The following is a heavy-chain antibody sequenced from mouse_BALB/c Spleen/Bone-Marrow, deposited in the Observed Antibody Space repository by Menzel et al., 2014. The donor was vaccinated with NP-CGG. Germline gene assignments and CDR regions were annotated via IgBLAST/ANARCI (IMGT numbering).Heavy chain of an antibody. CDR3: ARYKEHYAMDY. CDR1: GFNIKDTY. J-gene: IGHJ4*01. Sequence: EVQLQQSGAELVKPGASVKLSCTASGFNIKDTYMHWVKQRPEQGLEWIGRIDPANGNTKYDPKSQGEATITADTSSNTAYLQLSSLTSEDTAVYNCARYKEHYAMDYWGQGTSVTVSS. CDR2: IDPANGNT. V-gene: IGHV14-3*02.